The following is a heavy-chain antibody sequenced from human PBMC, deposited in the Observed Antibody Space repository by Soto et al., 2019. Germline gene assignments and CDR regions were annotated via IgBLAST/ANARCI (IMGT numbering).Heavy chain of an antibody. CDR3: VSWVSVHFDY. Sequence: PGESLKISCAASGFTFSSYAMHWVRQAPGKGLEWVAVISYDGSNKYYADSVKGRFTISRDSSRNTVNLLMNRLRVEDTARYFCVSWVSVHFDYWGPGTLVTVSS. D-gene: IGHD2-8*01. V-gene: IGHV3-30-3*01. CDR1: GFTFSSYA. J-gene: IGHJ4*02. CDR2: ISYDGSNK.